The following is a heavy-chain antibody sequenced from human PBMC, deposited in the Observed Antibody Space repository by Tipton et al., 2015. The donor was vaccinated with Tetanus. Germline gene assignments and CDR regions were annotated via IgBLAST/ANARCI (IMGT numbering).Heavy chain of an antibody. CDR2: ISGSGGST. Sequence: SLRLSCAASGFTFSSYAVSWVRQAPGKGLEWVSAISGSGGSTYYADSVKGRFTISRDNSKNTLYLQMNSLRAEDTAVYYCARSGGFGDPTDAFDIWGQGTMVPVSS. J-gene: IGHJ3*02. CDR3: ARSGGFGDPTDAFDI. V-gene: IGHV3-23*01. CDR1: GFTFSSYA. D-gene: IGHD3-10*01.